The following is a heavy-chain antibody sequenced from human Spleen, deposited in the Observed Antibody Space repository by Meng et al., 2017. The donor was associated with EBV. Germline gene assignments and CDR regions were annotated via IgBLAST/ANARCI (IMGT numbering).Heavy chain of an antibody. D-gene: IGHD6-13*01. CDR3: ARVRLAAGTYYFDY. J-gene: IGHJ4*02. Sequence: HVQLQESGPGLVKPSETLSLTCTVSGGSVSSGSNFWTWIRQPPGKGLEWIGHIYYSGSTKYHPSLESRVTISADTSKNQFSLKLSSVTAADTAVYYCARVRLAAGTYYFDYWGQGTLVTVSS. CDR2: IYYSGST. V-gene: IGHV4-61*01. CDR1: GGSVSSGSNF.